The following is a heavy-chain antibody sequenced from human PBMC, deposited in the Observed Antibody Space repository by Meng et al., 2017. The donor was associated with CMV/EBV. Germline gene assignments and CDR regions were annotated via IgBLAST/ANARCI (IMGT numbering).Heavy chain of an antibody. CDR1: GVSISSYY. Sequence: RPGMVKPSATWTLTCTVSGVSISSYYWSWIRQPAGKGLEWIGRIYTSGSTNYNPSLKSRVTMSVDTSKNQFSLKLSSVTAADTAVYYCARVLRWNGVIDYWGQGTLATVSS. CDR3: ARVLRWNGVIDY. J-gene: IGHJ4*02. CDR2: IYTSGST. V-gene: IGHV4-4*07. D-gene: IGHD4-23*01.